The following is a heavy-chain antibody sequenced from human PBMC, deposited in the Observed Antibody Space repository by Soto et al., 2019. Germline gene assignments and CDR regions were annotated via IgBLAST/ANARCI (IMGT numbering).Heavy chain of an antibody. CDR1: GFTFSDYY. V-gene: IGHV3-11*01. D-gene: IGHD5-12*01. CDR2: ISSTSTI. Sequence: QVQLVESGGGLVKPGGSLRLSGAASGFTFSDYYMSWIRQAPGKGLEWVSYISSTSTIYYADSVKGRFTISRDNAKNSLYLQMNSLRAEDTAVYYCARVYSGHSLDYWGQGTLVTVSS. CDR3: ARVYSGHSLDY. J-gene: IGHJ4*02.